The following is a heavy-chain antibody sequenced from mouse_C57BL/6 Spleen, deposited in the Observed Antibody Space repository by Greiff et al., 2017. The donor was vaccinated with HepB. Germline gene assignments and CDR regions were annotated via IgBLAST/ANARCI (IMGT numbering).Heavy chain of an antibody. CDR2: IYPGSGNT. Sequence: QVHVKQSGAELVRPGASVKLSCKASGYTFTDYYINWVKQRPGQGLEWIARIYPGSGNTYYNEKFKGKATLTAEQSSSTAYMQLSSLTSEDSAVYFCAAGRGYWGQGTTLTVSS. J-gene: IGHJ2*01. V-gene: IGHV1-76*01. CDR3: AAGRGY. CDR1: GYTFTDYY.